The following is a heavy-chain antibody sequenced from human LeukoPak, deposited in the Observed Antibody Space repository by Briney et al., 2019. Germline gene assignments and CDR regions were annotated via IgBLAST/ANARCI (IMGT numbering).Heavy chain of an antibody. CDR1: GVSASSRSYY. CDR3: AGGTEAGLAY. J-gene: IGHJ4*02. CDR2: IYYSGST. D-gene: IGHD6-19*01. V-gene: IGHV4-61*03. Sequence: SETLSLTCTDSGVSASSRSYYWSWIRQPPGTGLEWIGYIYYSGSTNYNPSLKSRVTLSVDTSKNHFSLKLTSVTAADTAVYYCAGGTEAGLAYWGQGTLVTVSS.